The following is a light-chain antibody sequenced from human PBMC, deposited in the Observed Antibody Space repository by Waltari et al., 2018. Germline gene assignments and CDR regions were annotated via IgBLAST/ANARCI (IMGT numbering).Light chain of an antibody. CDR3: QQYLSTPPT. Sequence: DIVMTQSPDSLAVSLGERATSTCKYSQSVLYSSNNKNYLAWYQQKPGQPPKLLIYWASTRESGVPDRFSGSGSGTDFTLTISSLQAEDVAVYYCQQYLSTPPTFGQGTKVEIK. CDR1: QSVLYSSNNKNY. V-gene: IGKV4-1*01. J-gene: IGKJ1*01. CDR2: WAS.